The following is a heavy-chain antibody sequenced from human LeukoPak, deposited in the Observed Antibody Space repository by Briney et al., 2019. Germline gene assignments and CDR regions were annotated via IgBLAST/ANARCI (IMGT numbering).Heavy chain of an antibody. Sequence: SETLSLTCTVSGGSISSGSYYWTWIRQPAGKGLEWIGRVYTSGSTIGNTNYNPSLKSRVTISVDTSKNQFFLKLSSVTAADTAVYYCAKSGGSSWYGDYFEYWGQGTLVTVSS. J-gene: IGHJ4*02. CDR3: AKSGGSSWYGDYFEY. V-gene: IGHV4-61*02. CDR2: VYTSGSTIGNT. CDR1: GGSISSGSYY. D-gene: IGHD6-13*01.